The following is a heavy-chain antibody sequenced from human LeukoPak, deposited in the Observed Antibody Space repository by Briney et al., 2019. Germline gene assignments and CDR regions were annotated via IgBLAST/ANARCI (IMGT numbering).Heavy chain of an antibody. CDR1: GGSFSGYY. V-gene: IGHV4-34*01. CDR3: ARGVRYCSSTSCPVDY. J-gene: IGHJ4*02. CDR2: INHSGST. D-gene: IGHD2-2*01. Sequence: SETLSLTCAVYGGSFSGYYWSWIRQPPGKGLEWIGEINHSGSTNYNPSLKSRVTISVDTSKNQFSLKLSSVTAADTAAYYCARGVRYCSSTSCPVDYWGQGTLVTVSS.